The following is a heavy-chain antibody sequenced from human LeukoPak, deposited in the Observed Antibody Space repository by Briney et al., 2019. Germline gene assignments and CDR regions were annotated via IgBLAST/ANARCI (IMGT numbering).Heavy chain of an antibody. CDR2: ISYDGSNK. J-gene: IGHJ4*02. D-gene: IGHD3-9*01. V-gene: IGHV3-30*18. Sequence: GGSLRLSCAASGFTFSSYGMHWVRQAPGKGLEWVAVISYDGSNKYYAYSVKGRFTISRDNSKNTLYLQMNSLRAEDTAVYYCAKDLYLTGYSFDYWGQGTLVTVSS. CDR1: GFTFSSYG. CDR3: AKDLYLTGYSFDY.